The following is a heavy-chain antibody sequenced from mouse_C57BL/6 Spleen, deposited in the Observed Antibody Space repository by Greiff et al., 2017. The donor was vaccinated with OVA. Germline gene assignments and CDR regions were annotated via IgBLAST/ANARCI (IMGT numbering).Heavy chain of an antibody. J-gene: IGHJ2*01. V-gene: IGHV5-6*01. Sequence: EVKLMESGGDLVKPGGSLKLSCAASGFTFSSYGMSWVRQTPDKRLEWVATISSGGSYPYYPDRVKGRFTISRDNAKNTLYLQMSSLKSEDTAMYYCARHRRDDYDEGDFDYWGQGTTLTVSS. CDR2: ISSGGSYP. CDR1: GFTFSSYG. CDR3: ARHRRDDYDEGDFDY. D-gene: IGHD2-4*01.